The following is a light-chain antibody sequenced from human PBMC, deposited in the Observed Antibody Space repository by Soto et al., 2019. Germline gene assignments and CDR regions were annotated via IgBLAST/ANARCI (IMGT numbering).Light chain of an antibody. Sequence: EIVMTQSPVTLPVSPGERVTLSCRASESVGSNLAWYQQKPGQPPRLLIYDASMRETGVPPRFSGSGSGTEFTLTISNLQSEDFAIYFCQKFNKWPWTFGQGTKVDIK. CDR1: ESVGSN. CDR3: QKFNKWPWT. J-gene: IGKJ1*01. CDR2: DAS. V-gene: IGKV3-15*01.